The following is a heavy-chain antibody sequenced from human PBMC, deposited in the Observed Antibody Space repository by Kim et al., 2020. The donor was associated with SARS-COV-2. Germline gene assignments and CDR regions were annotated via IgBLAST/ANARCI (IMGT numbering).Heavy chain of an antibody. Sequence: GGSLRLSCAASGFSISSFAMNWVRQAPGKGLEWVSFISNDGDRTYYADSVKGRFTVYRDNSKTTVYLQMARLRAEDTAVYSCAKDDTRGGGGGFHYWGRG. J-gene: IGHJ4*02. CDR3: AKDDTRGGGGGFHY. CDR1: GFSISSFA. CDR2: ISNDGDRT. D-gene: IGHD3-22*01. V-gene: IGHV3-23*01.